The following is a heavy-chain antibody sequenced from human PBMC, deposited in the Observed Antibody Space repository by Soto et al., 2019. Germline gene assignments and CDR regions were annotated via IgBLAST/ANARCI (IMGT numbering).Heavy chain of an antibody. D-gene: IGHD6-19*01. V-gene: IGHV4-59*01. CDR1: GGSTSNYY. CDR3: ARAVWYSGGWYQDNWLDP. CDR2: ISDTGST. Sequence: PSETLSLTCTVSGGSTSNYYWSWIRQPPGKALEWIGYISDTGSTTYNPSLMGRVTITVDTSKNQVSLKVRSLTAADTAAYYCARAVWYSGGWYQDNWLDPWGQGTLVTVSS. J-gene: IGHJ5*02.